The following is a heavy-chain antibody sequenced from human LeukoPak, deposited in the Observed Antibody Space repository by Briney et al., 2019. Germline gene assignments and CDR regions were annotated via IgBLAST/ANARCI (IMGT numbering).Heavy chain of an antibody. CDR2: ISYDGSNI. CDR1: GFTYTNYG. Sequence: GGSLRLSCVASGFTYTNYGMHWVRQAPGKGLEWVAVISYDGSNIQYADSVKGRFTISRDNSKNTLYLQMNSLRREDTAVYYCGGRAAGYSGGWYWSYYYGMDVWGQGTTVTVSS. J-gene: IGHJ6*02. V-gene: IGHV3-30*03. D-gene: IGHD6-19*01. CDR3: GGRAAGYSGGWYWSYYYGMDV.